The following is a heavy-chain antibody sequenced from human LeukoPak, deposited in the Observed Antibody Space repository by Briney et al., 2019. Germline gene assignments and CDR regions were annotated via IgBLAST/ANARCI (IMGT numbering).Heavy chain of an antibody. D-gene: IGHD2-21*01. CDR3: AREIEVISVVVHDY. V-gene: IGHV3-30-3*01. Sequence: GGSLRLSCAASGFTFSSYAMHWVRQAPGKGLEWVAVISYDGSNKYYADSVKGRFTISRDNSKNTLYLQMNSLRAEDTAVYYCAREIEVISVVVHDYWGQGTPVTVSS. CDR1: GFTFSSYA. CDR2: ISYDGSNK. J-gene: IGHJ4*02.